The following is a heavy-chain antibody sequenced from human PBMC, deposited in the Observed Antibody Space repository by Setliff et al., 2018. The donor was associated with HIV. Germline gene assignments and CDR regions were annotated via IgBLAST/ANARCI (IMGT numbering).Heavy chain of an antibody. V-gene: IGHV4-31*03. CDR3: ARVPNWGSAPFAYDV. CDR1: GASISSGGYY. CDR2: ILDSGST. D-gene: IGHD7-27*01. Sequence: KSSETLSLTCTVSGASISSGGYYWNWIRQLPGKGLEWIGYILDSGSTYYNPSLRGRLSMSIDTSANQSSVELTSVTAADTALYFCARVPNWGSAPFAYDVWGLGTMVTVSS. J-gene: IGHJ3*01.